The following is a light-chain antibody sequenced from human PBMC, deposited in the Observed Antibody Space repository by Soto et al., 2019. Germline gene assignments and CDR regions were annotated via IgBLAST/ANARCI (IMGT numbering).Light chain of an antibody. J-gene: IGLJ1*01. CDR3: SSYTGSSTLLYV. CDR2: DVS. CDR1: ISDVGDYNS. Sequence: QSVLTQPASVSGSPGQSITISCTGTISDVGDYNSVSWYQQHPGKAPKLMIYDVSNRPSGVSNRFSGSKSGNTASLTISGLQAEDEADYYCSSYTGSSTLLYVFGTGTKLTVL. V-gene: IGLV2-14*03.